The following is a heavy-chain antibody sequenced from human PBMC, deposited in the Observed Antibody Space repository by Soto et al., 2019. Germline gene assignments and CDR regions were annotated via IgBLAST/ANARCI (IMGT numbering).Heavy chain of an antibody. D-gene: IGHD2-8*02. CDR1: GFTFSSYW. Sequence: GGSLRLSCAASGFTFSSYWMHWVRQAPGKGLVWVSRIKNKAAGGTALYATSMKGRFTISRDDSKNTLYLQINNLKTEDTGVDYCTTPDLVASGDIRGQRTMVTVSS. V-gene: IGHV3-15*06. J-gene: IGHJ3*02. CDR3: TTPDLVASGDI. CDR2: IKNKAAGGTA.